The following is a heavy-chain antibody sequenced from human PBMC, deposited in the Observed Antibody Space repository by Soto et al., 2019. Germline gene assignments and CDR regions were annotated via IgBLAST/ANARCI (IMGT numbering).Heavy chain of an antibody. Sequence: QPGGSLRLSCAASGFDFRAYDMHWVRQAPGKGLEWVSGIGTGGDTYYPASVKGRFTVSREGAESSLYLQMNSLRAGDTAVYFCARDRYRGSDYGMDVWGQGTTVTVSS. V-gene: IGHV3-13*01. CDR2: IGTGGDT. J-gene: IGHJ6*02. D-gene: IGHD5-12*01. CDR1: GFDFRAYD. CDR3: ARDRYRGSDYGMDV.